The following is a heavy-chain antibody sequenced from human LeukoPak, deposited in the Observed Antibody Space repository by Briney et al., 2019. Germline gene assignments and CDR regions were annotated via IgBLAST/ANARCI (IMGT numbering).Heavy chain of an antibody. J-gene: IGHJ5*02. Sequence: GASVKVSCKASGGTFSSYAISWVRQAPGQGLEWMGRIIPILGIANYAQKFQGRVTITADKPTSTAYMELSSLRSEDTAVYYCASVLSGIAVAGSFDPWGQGTLVTVSS. D-gene: IGHD6-19*01. CDR1: GGTFSSYA. CDR3: ASVLSGIAVAGSFDP. CDR2: IIPILGIA. V-gene: IGHV1-69*04.